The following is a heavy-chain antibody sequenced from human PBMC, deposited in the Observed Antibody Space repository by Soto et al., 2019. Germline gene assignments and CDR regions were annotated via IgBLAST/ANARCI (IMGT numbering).Heavy chain of an antibody. CDR3: ARDSGQWPTYNWFDP. Sequence: QVQLVECGGGVVQPGRSLRLSCAASGFTFSSYAMHWVRQAPGKGLEWVAVISYDGSNKYYADSVKGRFTISRDNSKNTLYLQMNSLRAEDTAVYYCARDSGQWPTYNWFDPWGQGTLVTVSS. CDR2: ISYDGSNK. J-gene: IGHJ5*02. V-gene: IGHV3-30-3*01. D-gene: IGHD6-19*01. CDR1: GFTFSSYA.